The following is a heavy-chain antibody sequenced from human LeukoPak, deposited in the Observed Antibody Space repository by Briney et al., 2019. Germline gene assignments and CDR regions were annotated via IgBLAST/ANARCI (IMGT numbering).Heavy chain of an antibody. D-gene: IGHD3-3*01. J-gene: IGHJ4*02. V-gene: IGHV1-46*01. Sequence: ASVKVSCKASGYNLTNYYIHWVRQAPGQGLEWMGIINPSGGSTSYAQKFQGRVTMTRDTSTSTVYMELSGLRSEDTAVYYCAREWGLQRFLEWSLDYWGQGTLVTVSS. CDR2: INPSGGST. CDR1: GYNLTNYY. CDR3: AREWGLQRFLEWSLDY.